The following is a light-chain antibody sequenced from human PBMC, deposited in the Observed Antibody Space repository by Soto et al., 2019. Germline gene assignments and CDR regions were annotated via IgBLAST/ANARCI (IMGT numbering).Light chain of an antibody. CDR3: QQYYSYSGA. J-gene: IGKJ1*01. CDR1: QSISSW. Sequence: DIQGTKCPSPLTGSAAYRFAITGRASQSISSWLAWYQQKPGKAPKLLIYKASSLKSGVPSRFSGSGSGTEFTLTISSLQPDDFATYYCQQYYSYSGAFGQGTKVDIK. V-gene: IGKV1-5*03. CDR2: KAS.